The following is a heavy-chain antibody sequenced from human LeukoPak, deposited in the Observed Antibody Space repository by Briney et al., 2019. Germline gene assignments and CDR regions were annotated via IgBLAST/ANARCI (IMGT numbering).Heavy chain of an antibody. Sequence: GGSLRLSCAASGFTFDDYAMHWVRQAPGKGLEWVSGISWNSGSIGYADSVKGRFTISRDNAKNSLYLQMNSLSAEDTALYYCAKDSDVYSSGWYYFDYWGQGTLVTVSS. CDR3: AKDSDVYSSGWYYFDY. D-gene: IGHD6-19*01. CDR1: GFTFDDYA. V-gene: IGHV3-9*01. CDR2: ISWNSGSI. J-gene: IGHJ4*02.